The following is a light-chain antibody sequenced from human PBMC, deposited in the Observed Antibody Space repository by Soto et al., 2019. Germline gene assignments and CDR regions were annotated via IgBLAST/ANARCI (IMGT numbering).Light chain of an antibody. CDR3: QSYDTSLSGFV. CDR2: GNN. CDR1: SSNIGSRFD. Sequence: QSVLTKPPSVYGAPGQRVTISCTGSSSNIGSRFDVHWYQHLPGTAPKLLIYGNNNRPSGVPDRFSGSKSGTSASLAITGLQAEDEADYYCQSYDTSLSGFVFGSGTKVTVL. V-gene: IGLV1-40*01. J-gene: IGLJ1*01.